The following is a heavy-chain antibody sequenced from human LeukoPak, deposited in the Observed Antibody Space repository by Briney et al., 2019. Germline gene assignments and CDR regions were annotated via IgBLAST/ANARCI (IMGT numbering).Heavy chain of an antibody. CDR2: IYYDGST. Sequence: SETLPLTCTVSGGSISNYYWGWIRQPPGKRLEWIASIYYDGSTYYNPSLKSRVTMSVDTSDNKFSLKLTSVTAADTAVFYCARHLAPFYYDTSFDYWGQGTLVTVSS. CDR1: GGSISNYY. CDR3: ARHLAPFYYDTSFDY. J-gene: IGHJ4*02. D-gene: IGHD3-22*01. V-gene: IGHV4-39*01.